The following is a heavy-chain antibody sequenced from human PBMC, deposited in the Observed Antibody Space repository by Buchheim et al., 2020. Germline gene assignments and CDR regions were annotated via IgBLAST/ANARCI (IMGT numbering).Heavy chain of an antibody. J-gene: IGHJ6*02. CDR1: GGSFSGYY. V-gene: IGHV4-34*01. CDR3: ARGSITIFGVVIQGLSYGMDV. CDR2: INHSGST. D-gene: IGHD3-3*01. Sequence: QVQLQQWGAGLLKPSETLSLTCAVYGGSFSGYYWSWIRQPPGKGLEWIGEINHSGSTNYNPSLKSQVTISVDTSKNQFSLNLSSVTAADTAVYYCARGSITIFGVVIQGLSYGMDVWGQGTT.